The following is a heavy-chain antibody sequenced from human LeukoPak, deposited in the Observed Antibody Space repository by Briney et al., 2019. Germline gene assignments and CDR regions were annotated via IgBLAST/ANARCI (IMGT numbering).Heavy chain of an antibody. CDR3: ARVGSGWSIEY. Sequence: ASVKVSCKASGYTFSNYVISWVRQAPGQGLEWMGWISAYNGNTNYAQKVQGRVTMTTDTSTSTVHMELRSLISDDTAMYYCARVGSGWSIEYWGQGTLGTVSS. D-gene: IGHD6-19*01. CDR2: ISAYNGNT. CDR1: GYTFSNYV. V-gene: IGHV1-18*01. J-gene: IGHJ4*02.